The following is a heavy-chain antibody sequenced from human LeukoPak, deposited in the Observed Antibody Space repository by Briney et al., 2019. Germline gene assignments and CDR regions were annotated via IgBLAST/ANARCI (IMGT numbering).Heavy chain of an antibody. CDR3: ARGYCSGGSCYFLTPTLDY. Sequence: PGGSLRLSCAASGFTFSSYGMHWVRQAPGKGLEWVAVIWYDGSNKYYADSVKGRFTISRDNSKNTLYLQMNSLRAEDTAVYYCARGYCSGGSCYFLTPTLDYWGQGTLVTVSS. CDR2: IWYDGSNK. V-gene: IGHV3-33*01. J-gene: IGHJ4*02. D-gene: IGHD2-15*01. CDR1: GFTFSSYG.